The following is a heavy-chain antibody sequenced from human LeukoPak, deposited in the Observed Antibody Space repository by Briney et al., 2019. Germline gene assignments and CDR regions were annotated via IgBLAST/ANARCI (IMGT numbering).Heavy chain of an antibody. V-gene: IGHV4-59*08. CDR2: IYYTRST. Sequence: SETLSLTCAVYGGSFSGYYWSWIRQPPGKGLEWIGYIYYTRSTHYNPSLKSRVTISVDTSKNRFSLRLSSVTAADTAVYYCARQIALAGEWAFDIWGQGTVVAVSS. CDR3: ARQIALAGEWAFDI. J-gene: IGHJ3*02. CDR1: GGSFSGYY. D-gene: IGHD6-19*01.